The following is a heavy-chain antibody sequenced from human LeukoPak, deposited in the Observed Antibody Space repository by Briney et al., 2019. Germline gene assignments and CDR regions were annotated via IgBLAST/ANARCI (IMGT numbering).Heavy chain of an antibody. CDR3: ARESSSSEFDY. Sequence: SETLSLTCTVSGGSISSGSYYWSWIRQPAGKGLEWIGRIYTSGSTNYNPSLKSRVTISVDTSKNQFSLKLSSVTAADTAVYYCARESSSSEFDYWGQGTLVTVSS. CDR2: IYTSGST. D-gene: IGHD6-6*01. V-gene: IGHV4-61*02. CDR1: GGSISSGSYY. J-gene: IGHJ4*02.